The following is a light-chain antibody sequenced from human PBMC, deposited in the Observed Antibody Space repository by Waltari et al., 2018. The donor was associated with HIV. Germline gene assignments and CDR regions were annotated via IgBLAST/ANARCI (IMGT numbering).Light chain of an antibody. CDR1: QDITNY. Sequence: DIQMTQSPSSLSASVGDRVTITCRASQDITNYLAWFQQKPGKAPKSLIHAASSLQSGVPSRFSGSGSGTDFTLTISSLEPEDFAVYFCQHRGNWPLFTFGPGTKVDIK. CDR2: AAS. J-gene: IGKJ3*01. V-gene: IGKV1-16*01. CDR3: QHRGNWPLFT.